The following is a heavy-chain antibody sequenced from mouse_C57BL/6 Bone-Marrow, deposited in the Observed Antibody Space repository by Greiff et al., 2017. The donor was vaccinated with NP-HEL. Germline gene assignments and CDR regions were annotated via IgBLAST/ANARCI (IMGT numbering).Heavy chain of an antibody. V-gene: IGHV6-3*01. CDR3: TALFYDGSLSHPFDY. J-gene: IGHJ2*01. D-gene: IGHD2-3*01. Sequence: EVKLVESGGGLVQPGGSMKLSCVASGFTFSNYWMNWVRQSPEKGLEWVAQIRLKSDNYATHYAESVKGRFTISRDDSKSSVYLQMNNLRAEDTGIYYCTALFYDGSLSHPFDYWGQGTTLTVSS. CDR1: GFTFSNYW. CDR2: IRLKSDNYAT.